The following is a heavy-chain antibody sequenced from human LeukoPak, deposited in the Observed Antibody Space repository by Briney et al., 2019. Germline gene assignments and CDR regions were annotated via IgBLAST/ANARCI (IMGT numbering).Heavy chain of an antibody. J-gene: IGHJ4*02. D-gene: IGHD5-18*01. Sequence: PGGSLRLSCAASGFTFNSYWMHWVRQAPGKGLVWVSRINSDGSSTSYADSVKGRFTISRDNAKNTLYLQMNSLRAEDTAVYYCATSGYSYGWYYFDFWGQGTLVTVSS. CDR1: GFTFNSYW. CDR3: ATSGYSYGWYYFDF. V-gene: IGHV3-74*01. CDR2: INSDGSST.